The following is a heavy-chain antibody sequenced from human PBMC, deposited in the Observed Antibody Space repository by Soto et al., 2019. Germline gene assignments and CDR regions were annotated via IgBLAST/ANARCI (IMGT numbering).Heavy chain of an antibody. CDR1: GFTFSGSA. D-gene: IGHD2-2*01. CDR3: TTMGCSSTSCQDYYYYGMDV. J-gene: IGHJ6*02. Sequence: GGSLRLSCAASGFTFSGSAMHWVRQASGKGLEWVGRIRSKANSYATAYAASVKGRCTISRDDSKNTAYLQMNSLKTEDTAVYYCTTMGCSSTSCQDYYYYGMDVWGQGTTVTVSS. CDR2: IRSKANSYAT. V-gene: IGHV3-73*01.